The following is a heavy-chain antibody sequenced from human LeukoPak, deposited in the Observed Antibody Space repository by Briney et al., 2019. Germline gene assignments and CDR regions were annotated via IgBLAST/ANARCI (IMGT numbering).Heavy chain of an antibody. J-gene: IGHJ4*02. CDR1: GFTFSSYA. Sequence: GGSLRLSCAASGFTFSSYAMSWVRQAPGRGLEWVSAISGSGGSTYYADSVKGRFTISRDNSKNTLYLQMNSLRAEDTAVYYCAKDKGIVVAHDYWGQGTLVTVSS. D-gene: IGHD2-21*01. V-gene: IGHV3-23*01. CDR3: AKDKGIVVAHDY. CDR2: ISGSGGST.